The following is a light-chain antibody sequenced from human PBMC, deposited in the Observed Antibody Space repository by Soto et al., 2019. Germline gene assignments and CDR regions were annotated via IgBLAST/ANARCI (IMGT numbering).Light chain of an antibody. CDR1: SSNIGAGYD. CDR3: RSYDSSLSGSGV. CDR2: GNT. Sequence: QSVLTQPPSLSGAPGQRVTISCTGNSSNIGAGYDVHWYQQFPGTAPKLLIYGNTNRPSGVPDRFSGSKSGTSASLAINGLQAEDEADYYCRSYDSSLSGSGVFGGGTKLTVL. V-gene: IGLV1-40*01. J-gene: IGLJ3*02.